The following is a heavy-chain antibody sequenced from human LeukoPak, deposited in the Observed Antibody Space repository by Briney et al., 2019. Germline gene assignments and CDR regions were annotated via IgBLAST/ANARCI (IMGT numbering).Heavy chain of an antibody. V-gene: IGHV1-69*13. CDR3: ARTLYSGYDWWFDP. J-gene: IGHJ5*02. CDR1: GYTFTSYG. CDR2: IIPIFGTA. Sequence: SVKVSCKASGYTFTSYGISWVRQAPGQGLEWMGGIIPIFGTANYAQKFQGRVTITADESTSTAYMELSSLRSEDTAVYYCARTLYSGYDWWFDPWGQGTLVTVSS. D-gene: IGHD5-12*01.